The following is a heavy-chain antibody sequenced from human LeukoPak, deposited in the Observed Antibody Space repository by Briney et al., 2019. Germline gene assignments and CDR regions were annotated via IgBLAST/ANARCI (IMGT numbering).Heavy chain of an antibody. V-gene: IGHV1-2*02. J-gene: IGHJ4*02. CDR3: ARDRDTIPATDAGGDHFHY. D-gene: IGHD6-13*01. CDR2: INPNTGGA. CDR1: GYTFIDYY. Sequence: ASVKVSCKASGYTFIDYYMHWVRQAPGQGPEWMGWINPNTGGANYAQNFQGRVTMTRDTSISTAYMEMSSLRSDDTAVYYCARDRDTIPATDAGGDHFHYWGQGTLVTVSS.